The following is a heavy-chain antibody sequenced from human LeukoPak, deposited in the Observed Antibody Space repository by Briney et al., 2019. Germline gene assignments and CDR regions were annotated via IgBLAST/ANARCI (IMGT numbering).Heavy chain of an antibody. CDR1: GGTFISYA. V-gene: IGHV1-69*05. CDR3: ARGTSGYSGYDLLDV. D-gene: IGHD5-12*01. J-gene: IGHJ6*04. Sequence: ASVKVSCKASGGTFISYAISWVRQAPGQGREWRGGIIPIFGTANHAQKFQGRVTITTDESTSTAYMELSSQRSEDTAVYYCARGTSGYSGYDLLDVWGKGTTVTVSS. CDR2: IIPIFGTA.